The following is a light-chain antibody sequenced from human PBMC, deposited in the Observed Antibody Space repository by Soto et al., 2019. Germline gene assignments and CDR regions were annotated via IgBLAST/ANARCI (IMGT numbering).Light chain of an antibody. J-gene: IGKJ1*01. CDR1: QSINRH. Sequence: EIVLTQSPATLSLSPGERATLSCRASQSINRHLAWYRQKPGQAPRLLIYDASNRATGIPARFSGSGSGTDFTLTISSLEPEDFAVYYCQQYGSSLWTFGQGTKVEIK. CDR3: QQYGSSLWT. CDR2: DAS. V-gene: IGKV3-11*01.